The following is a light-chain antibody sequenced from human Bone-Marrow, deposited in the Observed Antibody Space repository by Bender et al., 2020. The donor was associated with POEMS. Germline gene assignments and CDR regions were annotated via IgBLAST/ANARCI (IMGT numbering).Light chain of an antibody. CDR2: GND. CDR1: SSNIGGNA. Sequence: SGSSSNIGGNAVNWWQQLPGTAPKPLIYGNDQRPSGVPDRFSGSKSGTSASLAISGLQSEDEADYFCSAWDGILNGWAFGGGTELTVL. J-gene: IGLJ3*02. CDR3: SAWDGILNGWA. V-gene: IGLV1-44*01.